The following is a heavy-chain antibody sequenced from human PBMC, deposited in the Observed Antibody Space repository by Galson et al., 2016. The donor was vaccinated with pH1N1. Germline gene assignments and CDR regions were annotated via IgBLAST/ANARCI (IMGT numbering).Heavy chain of an antibody. CDR2: IWYDGSVT. J-gene: IGHJ6*02. V-gene: IGHV3-33*06. D-gene: IGHD4-17*01. Sequence: SLRLSCAASGFTFSSYGMHWVRQAPGKGLEWVARIWYDGSVTYHADTVMGRFTISRDNSNSTLYLPMNSLRAEDTAVYYCAKERHGDYALLYGMDVWGQGTTVIVSS. CDR3: AKERHGDYALLYGMDV. CDR1: GFTFSSYG.